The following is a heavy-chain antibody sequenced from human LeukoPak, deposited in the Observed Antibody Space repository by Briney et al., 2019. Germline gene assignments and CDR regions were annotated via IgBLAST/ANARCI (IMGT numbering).Heavy chain of an antibody. CDR2: IRSKANSYAT. Sequence: PGGSLRLSCAASGFIFSDSAIHWVRQASGKGLEWVGRIRSKANSYATAYAASVKGRFTISRDDSKNTAYLQVNSLKTEDAAVYYCTTILFYWGQGTLVTVSS. D-gene: IGHD2/OR15-2a*01. J-gene: IGHJ4*02. V-gene: IGHV3-73*01. CDR1: GFIFSDSA. CDR3: TTILFY.